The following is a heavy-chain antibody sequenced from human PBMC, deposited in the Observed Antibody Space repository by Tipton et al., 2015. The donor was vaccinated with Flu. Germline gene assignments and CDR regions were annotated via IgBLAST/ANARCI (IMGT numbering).Heavy chain of an antibody. Sequence: SLRLSCAVSGGSISSSNWWSWVRQPPGKGLEWIGEIYHSGSTNYNPSLKSRVTISVDKSKNQFSLKLSSVTAADTAVYYCARGTTALNYFDYWGQGTLVTVSP. J-gene: IGHJ4*02. V-gene: IGHV4-4*02. CDR2: IYHSGST. D-gene: IGHD4-17*01. CDR1: GGSISSSNW. CDR3: ARGTTALNYFDY.